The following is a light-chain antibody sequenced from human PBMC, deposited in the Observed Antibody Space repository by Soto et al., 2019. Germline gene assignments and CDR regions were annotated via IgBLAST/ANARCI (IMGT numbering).Light chain of an antibody. CDR1: SSDIGGYNS. V-gene: IGLV2-14*01. CDR2: EVS. J-gene: IGLJ1*01. CDR3: SSYTSSSTLYV. Sequence: QSALTQSPSASGSPGQSVTISCTGTSSDIGGYNSVSWYQQHPGKAPKLMIYEVSNRPSGLSNRFSGSKSGNTASLTISGLQAEDEADYYCSSYTSSSTLYVFRTGTKVPVL.